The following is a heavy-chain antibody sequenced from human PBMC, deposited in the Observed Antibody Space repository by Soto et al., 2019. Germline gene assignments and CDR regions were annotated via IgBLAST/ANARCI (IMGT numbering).Heavy chain of an antibody. Sequence: SSETLSLTCSVSGGSMSEYFWSWIRQSPGKGLEWIGYIYYLGSTDYNPSLKSRVTISVDTSKRQFSLRLTSVTAADTAVYYCARDGYDGSGSPYPAYWGPGTQVTVSA. CDR3: ARDGYDGSGSPYPAY. V-gene: IGHV4-59*01. CDR2: IYYLGST. J-gene: IGHJ4*02. D-gene: IGHD3-10*01. CDR1: GGSMSEYF.